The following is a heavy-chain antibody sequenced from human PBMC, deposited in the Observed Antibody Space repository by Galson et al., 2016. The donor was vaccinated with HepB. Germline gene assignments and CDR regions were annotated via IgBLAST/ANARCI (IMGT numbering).Heavy chain of an antibody. CDR2: ISYGGRNK. D-gene: IGHD4-11*01. V-gene: IGHV3-30-3*01. Sequence: SLRLSCAAFGFTFSSYAMHWVRQAPGKGLEWLAVISYGGRNKYYADSVKGRFTVSRDDSKNTLYLQMNSLRPEDTAVYYCARNDYLTPYYYYGMDVWGQGTTVTVSS. CDR1: GFTFSSYA. J-gene: IGHJ6*02. CDR3: ARNDYLTPYYYYGMDV.